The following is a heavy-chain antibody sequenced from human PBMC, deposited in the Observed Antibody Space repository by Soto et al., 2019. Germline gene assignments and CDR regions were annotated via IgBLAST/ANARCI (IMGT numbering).Heavy chain of an antibody. D-gene: IGHD3-22*01. J-gene: IGHJ5*02. CDR2: ISAYNGNT. V-gene: IGHV1-18*01. CDR1: GYTFTSYG. CDR3: ARDLIPYYYDSSGQRTPHWFDP. Sequence: GASVKVSCKASGYTFTSYGISWVRQAPGQGLEWMGWISAYNGNTNYAQKLQGRVTMTTDTSTSTAYMELRSLRSDDTAVYYCARDLIPYYYDSSGQRTPHWFDPWGQGTLATVSS.